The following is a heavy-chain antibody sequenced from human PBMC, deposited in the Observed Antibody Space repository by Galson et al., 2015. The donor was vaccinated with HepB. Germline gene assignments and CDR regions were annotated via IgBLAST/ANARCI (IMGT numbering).Heavy chain of an antibody. CDR1: GFTFSTYA. Sequence: SLRLSCAASGFTFSTYAMSWVRQAPGKGLEWVSTLSVSGSSTYYADSVRGRFTIARDISKNTLCLQMNSLRGEDTALYYCAKRDGSSWYGAFDYWGQGALVTVSS. V-gene: IGHV3-23*01. CDR2: LSVSGSST. D-gene: IGHD6-13*01. J-gene: IGHJ4*02. CDR3: AKRDGSSWYGAFDY.